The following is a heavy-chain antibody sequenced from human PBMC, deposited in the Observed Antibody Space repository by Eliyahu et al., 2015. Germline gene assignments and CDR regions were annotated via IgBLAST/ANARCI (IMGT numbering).Heavy chain of an antibody. CDR1: GYTFTSHY. Sequence: SGYTFTSHYMHWVRQAPGQGLEWMGIINPSGGNTSFAQKFQGRLTMTRDTSTSTVYMELSSLTSEDTAVYYCARDSHPGVGYCTNGVCSYWYFDLWGRGTLVTVSS. CDR3: ARDSHPGVGYCTNGVCSYWYFDL. CDR2: INPSGGNT. J-gene: IGHJ2*01. D-gene: IGHD2-8*01. V-gene: IGHV1-46*01.